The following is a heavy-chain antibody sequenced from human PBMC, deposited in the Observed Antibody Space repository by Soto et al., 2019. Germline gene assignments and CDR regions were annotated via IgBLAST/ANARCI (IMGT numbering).Heavy chain of an antibody. D-gene: IGHD3-10*01. CDR3: ATLSGLGEVSPYFDS. CDR2: IYYTGTT. J-gene: IGHJ4*02. Sequence: QVQLQESGPGLLKPSETLSLSCTVSYASINNYHWTWIRQPPGKGLEWIAYIYYTGTTNFNPSLMGGVPISIDPSKNQFSLKLRSVTASDTAVYYCATLSGLGEVSPYFDSWGQGRMVIVSS. V-gene: IGHV4-59*08. CDR1: YASINNYH.